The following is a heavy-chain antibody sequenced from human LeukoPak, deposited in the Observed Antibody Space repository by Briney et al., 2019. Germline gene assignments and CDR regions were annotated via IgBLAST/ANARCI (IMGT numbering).Heavy chain of an antibody. D-gene: IGHD3-3*01. CDR3: ARSTDLFYFDY. J-gene: IGHJ4*02. CDR2: INPSGAGT. V-gene: IGHV1-46*01. Sequence: GASVKVPCKASGYTFTSYYMHWVRQAPGQGLEWMGIINPSGAGTTYAQKFQGRVTMTRDTSTSTVYMELSSLRSEDTAVYYCARSTDLFYFDYWGQGTLVTVSS. CDR1: GYTFTSYY.